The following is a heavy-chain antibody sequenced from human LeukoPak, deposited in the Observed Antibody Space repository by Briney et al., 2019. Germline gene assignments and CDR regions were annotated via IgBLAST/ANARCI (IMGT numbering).Heavy chain of an antibody. J-gene: IGHJ4*02. CDR1: GFTFSSYG. D-gene: IGHD1-26*01. V-gene: IGHV3-30*02. Sequence: GGSLRLSCAASGFTFSSYGMHWVRQAPGRGLEWVTFIRFDGSNKYYAPSVKGRFTISRDNSKNTLYLQLNSLRTEDTAVYYCAKGFSGKFDYWGQGTLVTVSS. CDR2: IRFDGSNK. CDR3: AKGFSGKFDY.